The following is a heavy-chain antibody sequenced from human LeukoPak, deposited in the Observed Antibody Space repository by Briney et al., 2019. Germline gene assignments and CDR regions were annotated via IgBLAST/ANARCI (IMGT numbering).Heavy chain of an antibody. D-gene: IGHD3-10*01. CDR2: ISYDGSNK. CDR3: AKDYNRAYYYGSGFDY. V-gene: IGHV3-30*18. J-gene: IGHJ4*02. CDR1: GFTFSSYG. Sequence: GGSLRLSYAASGFTFSSYGMHWVRQAPGKGLEWVAVISYDGSNKYYADSVKGRFTISRDNSKNTLYLQMNSLRAEDTAVYYCAKDYNRAYYYGSGFDYWGQGTLVTVSS.